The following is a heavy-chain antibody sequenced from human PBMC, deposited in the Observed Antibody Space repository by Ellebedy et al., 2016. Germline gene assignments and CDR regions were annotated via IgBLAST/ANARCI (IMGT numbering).Heavy chain of an antibody. CDR3: ARDANWGLDAFDI. V-gene: IGHV4-31*03. CDR1: GGSISSGGYY. D-gene: IGHD7-27*01. Sequence: SETLSLXXTVSGGSISSGGYYWSWIRQHPGKGLEWIGYIYYSGSTYYNPSLKSRVTISVDTSKNQFSLKLSSVTAADTAVYYCARDANWGLDAFDIWGQGTMVTVSS. J-gene: IGHJ3*02. CDR2: IYYSGST.